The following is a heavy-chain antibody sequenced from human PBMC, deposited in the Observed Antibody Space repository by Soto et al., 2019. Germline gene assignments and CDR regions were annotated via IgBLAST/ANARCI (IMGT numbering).Heavy chain of an antibody. J-gene: IGHJ5*02. CDR3: ARGNDFRTGWFDP. D-gene: IGHD4-4*01. Sequence: QVQLQESGPGLVKPSQTLSLTCTVSAGSISSGTYYWNWIRQHPGKGLEWIGYMYYSGTTYYNPSLQSRLTISGDTSKNQFSLKLRSVTVADTAVYYCARGNDFRTGWFDPWGQGIMVTVSS. CDR2: MYYSGTT. V-gene: IGHV4-31*03. CDR1: AGSISSGTYY.